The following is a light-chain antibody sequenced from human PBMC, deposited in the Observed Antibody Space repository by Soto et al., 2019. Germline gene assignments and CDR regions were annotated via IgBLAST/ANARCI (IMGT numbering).Light chain of an antibody. CDR2: DTS. V-gene: IGKV3-11*01. CDR3: QQRSTWPS. Sequence: EIVLTQSPATLSLSPGERATLSCRPSQSIGTALVWYQQMPGQAPRLLIYDTSNRATGIPARFSGSGSGTDFTLTISSLEPDDFAVYYCQQRSTWPSFGGGTKVEIK. J-gene: IGKJ4*01. CDR1: QSIGTA.